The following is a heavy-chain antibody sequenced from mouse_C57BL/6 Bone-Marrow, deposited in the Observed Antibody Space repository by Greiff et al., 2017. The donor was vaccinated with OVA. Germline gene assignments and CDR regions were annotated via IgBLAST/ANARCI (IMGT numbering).Heavy chain of an antibody. CDR3: ARRKITTMRRYFDV. J-gene: IGHJ1*03. Sequence: VQLQQSGPELVKPGASVKISCKASGYTFTDYYMNWVKQSHGKSLEWIGDINPNNGGTSYNQKFKGKATLTVDKSSSTAYMELRSLTSEDSAVYYCARRKITTMRRYFDVWGTGTTVTVSS. CDR1: GYTFTDYY. D-gene: IGHD2-4*01. CDR2: INPNNGGT. V-gene: IGHV1-26*01.